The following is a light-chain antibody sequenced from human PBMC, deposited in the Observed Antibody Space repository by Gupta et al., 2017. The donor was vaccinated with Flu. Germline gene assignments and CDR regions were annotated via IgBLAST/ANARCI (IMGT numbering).Light chain of an antibody. J-gene: IGLJ2*01. Sequence: QSALTQPASVSGTPGQSITISCTGTTSDVGDYKYVSWYQQHPGKAPKLMIYEVSNRPSGVSNRFSGSKSGNTASLTSSGLQAEEEGNYYCSSYKDTGTLMVFGGGTKLTVL. CDR1: TSDVGDYKY. CDR2: EVS. V-gene: IGLV2-14*01. CDR3: SSYKDTGTLMV.